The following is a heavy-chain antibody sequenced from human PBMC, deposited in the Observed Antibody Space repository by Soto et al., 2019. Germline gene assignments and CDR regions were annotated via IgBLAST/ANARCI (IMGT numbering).Heavy chain of an antibody. D-gene: IGHD1-1*01. V-gene: IGHV1-69*12. J-gene: IGHJ6*02. CDR3: ARDKERLQLGGNDHYIMDV. CDR2: IMPIFRTP. Sequence: QVQLEQSGAEVKKPGSSVKVSCKASGGTFSNSAISWVRQAPGQGLEWMGGIMPIFRTPDYAQKFQGRVTITADESTTTAYMELSGLRSEDTAVYYCARDKERLQLGGNDHYIMDVWGQGTTVTVSS. CDR1: GGTFSNSA.